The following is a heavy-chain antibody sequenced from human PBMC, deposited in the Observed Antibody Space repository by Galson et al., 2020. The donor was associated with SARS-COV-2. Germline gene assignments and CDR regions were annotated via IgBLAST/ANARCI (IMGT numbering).Heavy chain of an antibody. Sequence: TGGSLRLSCVASGFTFSDYYMTWIRQAPGKGLEWVAYISSTGSAIYYADSVKGRFTISRDNGKNSLFLQMNSLRAEDTAVYYCARGVHGSGTYYFHVDYWGRGTLVTVSS. CDR1: GFTFSDYY. CDR3: ARGVHGSGTYYFHVDY. V-gene: IGHV3-11*01. J-gene: IGHJ4*02. CDR2: ISSTGSAI. D-gene: IGHD3-10*01.